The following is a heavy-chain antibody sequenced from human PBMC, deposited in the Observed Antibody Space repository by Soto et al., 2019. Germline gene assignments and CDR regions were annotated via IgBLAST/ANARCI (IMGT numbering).Heavy chain of an antibody. J-gene: IGHJ3*02. D-gene: IGHD2-21*02. CDR1: GFTFSSYS. V-gene: IGHV3-21*01. CDR3: ARDLYCGGDCYAFDI. CDR2: ISSSSYI. Sequence: GGSLRLSCAASGFTFSSYSMNWVRQAPGKGLEWVSSISSSSYIYYADSVKGRFTISRDNAKNSLYLQMNSLRAEDTAVYYCARDLYCGGDCYAFDIWGQGTMVTVSS.